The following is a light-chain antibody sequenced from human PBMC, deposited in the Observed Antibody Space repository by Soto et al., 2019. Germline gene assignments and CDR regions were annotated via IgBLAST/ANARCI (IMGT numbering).Light chain of an antibody. CDR2: VGS. V-gene: IGKV2-28*01. J-gene: IGKJ2*01. Sequence: DIVMSQSPVSLSVTPGEPASISCRSSQSLLQSNGDNYWDWYLQKPGQSPQLLIYVGSNRACGVPDRFIGSGSGTDFTLKISRVEAEDVGVYYCMHAPQSSSTFGQGTKLEIK. CDR3: MHAPQSSST. CDR1: QSLLQSNGDNY.